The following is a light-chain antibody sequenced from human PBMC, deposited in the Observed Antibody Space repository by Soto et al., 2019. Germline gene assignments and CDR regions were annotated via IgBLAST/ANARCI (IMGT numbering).Light chain of an antibody. CDR1: QGISSW. CDR2: AAS. V-gene: IGKV1-12*02. CDR3: LRSDSLPYT. Sequence: DIQMTQSPSSVSASVGDRVTITCRASQGISSWLGWYQQKRGKAPKLLIYAASSLQSGGLSSVSGSGSGTDFTRTMTSLQPEDFATYYCLRSDSLPYTFDQGTKLEIK. J-gene: IGKJ2*01.